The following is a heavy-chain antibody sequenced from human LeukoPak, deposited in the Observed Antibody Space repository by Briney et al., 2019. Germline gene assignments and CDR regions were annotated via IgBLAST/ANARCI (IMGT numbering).Heavy chain of an antibody. Sequence: SETRSLTCTVSGGSISSYYWGWIRQPAGKGLEWIGRIYTSGSTNYNPSLKSRVTMSVDTSKNQFSLKPSSVTAADTAVYYCARDLGPAAPPNWFDPWGQGTLVTVSS. CDR1: GGSISSYY. J-gene: IGHJ5*02. CDR2: IYTSGST. V-gene: IGHV4-4*07. CDR3: ARDLGPAAPPNWFDP. D-gene: IGHD2-2*01.